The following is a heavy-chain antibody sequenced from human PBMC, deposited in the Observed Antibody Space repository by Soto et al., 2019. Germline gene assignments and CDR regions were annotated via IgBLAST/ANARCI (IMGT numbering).Heavy chain of an antibody. CDR3: ARVRILRRDERNWFDP. CDR1: GGSISSGGYY. Sequence: SETLSLTCTVSGGSISSGGYYWSWIRQHPGKGLEWIGYIYYSGSTYYNPSLKSRVTISVDTSKNQFSLKLSSVTAADTAVYYCARVRILRRDERNWFDPWGQGTLVTVSS. D-gene: IGHD1-1*01. V-gene: IGHV4-31*03. CDR2: IYYSGST. J-gene: IGHJ5*02.